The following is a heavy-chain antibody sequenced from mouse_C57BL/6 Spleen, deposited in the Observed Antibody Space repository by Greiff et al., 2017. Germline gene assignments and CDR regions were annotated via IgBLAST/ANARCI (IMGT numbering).Heavy chain of an antibody. D-gene: IGHD4-1*02. CDR1: GFTFSDYG. CDR3: ARVNWDPYYFDY. CDR2: ISSGSSTI. J-gene: IGHJ2*01. Sequence: DVMLVESGGGLVKPGGSLKLSCAASGFTFSDYGMHWVRQAPEKGLEWVAYISSGSSTIYYADTVKGRFTISRDNAKNTLFLQMTSLRSEDTAMYYCARVNWDPYYFDYWGQGTTLTVSS. V-gene: IGHV5-17*01.